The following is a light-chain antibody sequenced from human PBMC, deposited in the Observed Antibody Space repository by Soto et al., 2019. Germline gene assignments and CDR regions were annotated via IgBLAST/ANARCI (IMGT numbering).Light chain of an antibody. J-gene: IGKJ5*01. CDR2: DAS. CDR3: QQYDNPPT. V-gene: IGKV1-33*01. CDR1: QDISNY. Sequence: IQLTQHHSSVSASLGDIFTITFQASQDISNYLNWYQQKPGKAPKLLIYDASNLETGVPSRFSGSGSGTDFTVTISSLQPEDIATYYCQQYDNPPTFGQGTRLEIK.